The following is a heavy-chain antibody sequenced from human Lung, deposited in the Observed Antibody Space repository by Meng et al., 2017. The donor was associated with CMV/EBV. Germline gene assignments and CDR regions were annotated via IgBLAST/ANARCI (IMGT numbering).Heavy chain of an antibody. CDR2: IYYTGST. CDR1: CGSISTTDW. V-gene: IGHV4-4*02. D-gene: IGHD6-13*01. Sequence: CAVSCGSISTTDWWSWIRQPPGKGLEWIGEIYYTGSTNYSPSLKSRVTISIDKSKNQFSLNLRSVTAADTAVYYCARDSSSWHWFDPWGQGTLVTVSS. CDR3: ARDSSSWHWFDP. J-gene: IGHJ5*02.